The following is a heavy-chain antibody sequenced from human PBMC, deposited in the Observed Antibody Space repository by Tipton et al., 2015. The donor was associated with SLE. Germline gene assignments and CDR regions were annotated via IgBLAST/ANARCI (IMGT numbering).Heavy chain of an antibody. CDR3: ARRGGYYFDY. V-gene: IGHV4-39*07. CDR2: INHSGRT. D-gene: IGHD4-23*01. Sequence: TLSLTCTVSGGSISSSSYYWGWIRQPPGKGLEWIGEINHSGRTNYNPSLKSRVTISVDTSKNQFSLKLSSVNAADTAVYYCARRGGYYFDYWGQGTLVTVSS. CDR1: GGSISSSSYY. J-gene: IGHJ4*02.